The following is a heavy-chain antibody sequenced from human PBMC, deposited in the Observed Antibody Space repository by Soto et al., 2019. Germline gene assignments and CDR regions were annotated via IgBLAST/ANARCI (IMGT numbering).Heavy chain of an antibody. Sequence: GSLRLSCAASGFTFSSYSMNWVRQAPGKGLEWVSYISSSSSTIYYADSVKGRFTISRDTSKNTLYLQMNSLRAEDTAVYYCVQTTGWPGFDFWGQGTLVTVSS. J-gene: IGHJ4*02. V-gene: IGHV3-48*01. D-gene: IGHD6-19*01. CDR1: GFTFSSYS. CDR2: ISSSSSTI. CDR3: VQTTGWPGFDF.